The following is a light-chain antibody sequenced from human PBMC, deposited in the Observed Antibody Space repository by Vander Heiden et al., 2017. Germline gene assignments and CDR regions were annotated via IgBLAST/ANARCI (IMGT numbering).Light chain of an antibody. V-gene: IGKV1-39*01. J-gene: IGKJ1*01. Sequence: DIQMTQSPSSLSASVGDRVTITCRASQSISSYLNWYHQKPGKAPNLLIYAASSFQSGVPSTFSGSGSGTEFTLTISSLQPEDFASYYCQQSYSTPRTFGQGTKVEIK. CDR2: AAS. CDR3: QQSYSTPRT. CDR1: QSISSY.